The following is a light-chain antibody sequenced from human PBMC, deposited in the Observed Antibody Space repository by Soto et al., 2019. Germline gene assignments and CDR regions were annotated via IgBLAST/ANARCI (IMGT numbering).Light chain of an antibody. J-gene: IGKJ1*01. Sequence: EVVLTQSPATLSLSPGESATLSCRASQSVSSYLAWYQQKPGQGPRLLIYDASNRATGVSARFSGSGSGTDFTLTISRLEPGDFAVYYCHQRSSWPRGTFGQGTKVDIK. CDR2: DAS. V-gene: IGKV3-11*01. CDR1: QSVSSY. CDR3: HQRSSWPRGT.